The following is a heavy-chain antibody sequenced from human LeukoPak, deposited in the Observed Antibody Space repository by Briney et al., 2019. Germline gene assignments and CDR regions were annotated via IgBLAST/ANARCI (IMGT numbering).Heavy chain of an antibody. CDR3: AKPGYGPGSFNYPYFDY. Sequence: GGSLRLSCAASEFTFRDYAMSWVRQAPEKGLEWVSIISGSGGSTNYADSVKGRFTISRDNSKNTLYLQMNSLRAEDTALYYCAKPGYGPGSFNYPYFDYWGQGALVTVSP. CDR2: ISGSGGST. V-gene: IGHV3-23*01. J-gene: IGHJ4*02. CDR1: EFTFRDYA. D-gene: IGHD3-10*01.